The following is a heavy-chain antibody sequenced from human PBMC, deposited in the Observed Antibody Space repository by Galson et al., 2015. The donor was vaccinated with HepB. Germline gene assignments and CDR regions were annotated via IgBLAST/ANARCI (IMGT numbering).Heavy chain of an antibody. Sequence: SVKVSCKASGYTFTSYGISWVRQAPGQGLEWMGWISAYNGNTNYAQKLQGRVTMTTDTSTGTAYMELRSLRSDDTAVYYCARWYYDILTGYYGPPGYWGQGTLVTVSS. CDR1: GYTFTSYG. V-gene: IGHV1-18*01. J-gene: IGHJ4*02. D-gene: IGHD3-9*01. CDR3: ARWYYDILTGYYGPPGY. CDR2: ISAYNGNT.